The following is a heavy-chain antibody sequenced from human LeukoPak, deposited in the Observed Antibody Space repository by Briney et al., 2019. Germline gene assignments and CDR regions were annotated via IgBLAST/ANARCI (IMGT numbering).Heavy chain of an antibody. V-gene: IGHV4-4*02. Sequence: SETLSLTCAVSGAPISSNNWWWFWVRQPPGKGLEWIGEIYHSGNTNYNPSLKSRVTMLIDQSKNQFTLKLTSVTAADTAVYYCARQKWEQQGRDYYFNGLDVWGPGTTVIVSS. CDR2: IYHSGNT. CDR3: ARQKWEQQGRDYYFNGLDV. CDR1: GAPISSNNW. D-gene: IGHD1/OR15-1a*01. J-gene: IGHJ6*02.